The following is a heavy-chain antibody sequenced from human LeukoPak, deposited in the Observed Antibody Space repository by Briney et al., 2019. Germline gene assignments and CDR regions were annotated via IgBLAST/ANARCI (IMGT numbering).Heavy chain of an antibody. J-gene: IGHJ4*02. CDR3: ASTSYYDSRDY. D-gene: IGHD3-22*01. V-gene: IGHV4-34*01. CDR1: GGSFSGYF. Sequence: PSETLSLTCVVYGGSFSGYFWSWIREPPGKGLEGIGEITPSGSTNYSPSLKSRVSIPIDTSKTKLSLRLTPVTAADLAVYDCASTSYYDSRDYWGQGTLVTVSS. CDR2: ITPSGST.